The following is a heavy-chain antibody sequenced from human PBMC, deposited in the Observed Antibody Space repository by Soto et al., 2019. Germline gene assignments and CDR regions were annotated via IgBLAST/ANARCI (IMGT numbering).Heavy chain of an antibody. J-gene: IGHJ4*02. CDR2: ITSSSTYI. CDR3: ARDLRRSGSSDY. V-gene: IGHV3-21*01. Sequence: GGSLRLSCAASGFTFSAYSMNWVRQAPGEGLEWVSAITSSSTYIYYADSVKGRFTISRDNAENSLYLQMDSLRAEDSAVYYCARDLRRSGSSDYWGQGTXVTVSS. D-gene: IGHD3-10*01. CDR1: GFTFSAYS.